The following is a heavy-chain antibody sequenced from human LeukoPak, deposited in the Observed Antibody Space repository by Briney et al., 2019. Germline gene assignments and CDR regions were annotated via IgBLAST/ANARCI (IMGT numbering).Heavy chain of an antibody. J-gene: IGHJ4*02. D-gene: IGHD4-17*01. CDR1: GFPFSDHY. Sequence: GGSLRLSCAASGFPFSDHYMIWIRQAPGKGLEWVSYINYDGTGMSYADSVKGRFTISRDNAKKTLYLEMRSLTVEDSAVYYCAGPYDYGDLSNWGQGSLVSVSS. V-gene: IGHV3-11*01. CDR3: AGPYDYGDLSN. CDR2: INYDGTGM.